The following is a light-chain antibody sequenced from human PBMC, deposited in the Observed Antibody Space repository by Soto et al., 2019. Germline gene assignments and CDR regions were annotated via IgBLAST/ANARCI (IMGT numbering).Light chain of an antibody. V-gene: IGLV2-14*01. CDR1: SSDVGGYNY. CDR2: EVS. Sequence: QSALTQPASVSGSPGQSITISCTGNSSDVGGYNYVSWYQQHPGKVPKLMIYEVSNRPSGVSNRFSGSKSGNTASLTISGLQAEDEADYYCNSYTSSSTLVFGGGTKVTVL. J-gene: IGLJ2*01. CDR3: NSYTSSSTLV.